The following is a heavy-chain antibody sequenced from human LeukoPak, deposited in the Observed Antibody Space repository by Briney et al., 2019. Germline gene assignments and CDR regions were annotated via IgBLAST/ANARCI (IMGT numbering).Heavy chain of an antibody. CDR3: ASGPRSHFGCSYGQYYFDH. CDR2: IYYSGST. J-gene: IGHJ4*02. V-gene: IGHV4-39*07. D-gene: IGHD5-18*01. CDR1: GGSISSSSYY. Sequence: ASETLSLTCTVSGGSISSSSYYWGWIRQPPGKGLEWIGSIYYSGSTYYNPSLKSRVTISVDTSKNQFSLKLSSVTAADTAVYYCASGPRSHFGCSYGQYYFDHWGQGTLVTVSS.